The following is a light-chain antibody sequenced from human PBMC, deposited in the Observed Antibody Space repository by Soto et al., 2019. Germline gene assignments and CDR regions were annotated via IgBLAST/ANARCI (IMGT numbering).Light chain of an antibody. CDR3: QQYLAIPRT. CDR1: QSVVYSVNNKNC. J-gene: IGKJ1*01. CDR2: WAS. Sequence: DIGMTQSPDSLAVSLGERAAMNCKSSQSVVYSVNNKNCLAWYQQRPGQPPKLLIYWASTRESGVPDRFSGSGSGTDFTLTISSLQAEDVAVYYCQQYLAIPRTFGQGTKVDI. V-gene: IGKV4-1*01.